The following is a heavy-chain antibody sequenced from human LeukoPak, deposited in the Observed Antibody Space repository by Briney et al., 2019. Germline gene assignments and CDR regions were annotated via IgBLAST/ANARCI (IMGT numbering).Heavy chain of an antibody. CDR1: GGSISSSSYY. CDR3: ARLIRENYDILTAFDY. D-gene: IGHD3-9*01. J-gene: IGHJ4*02. CDR2: IYYSGST. Sequence: SETLSLTCTVSGGSISSSSYYWGWIRQPPGKGLEWIGSIYYSGSTYYNPSLKSRVTISVDTSKNQFSLKLSSVTAADTAVYYCARLIRENYDILTAFDYWGQGTLVTVSS. V-gene: IGHV4-39*01.